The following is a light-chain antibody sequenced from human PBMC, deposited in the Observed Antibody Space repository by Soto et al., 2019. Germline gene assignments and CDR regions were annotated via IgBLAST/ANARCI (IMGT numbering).Light chain of an antibody. V-gene: IGKV3-15*01. CDR1: QSFSSN. Sequence: VMPQSPDPLSVSPGERSTLPCRASQSFSSNLAWHQQKPGQAPRILMYDASTRATGIPARFSGSGSGTEFTLTISSLQSEDFAVYYCQQYHNWPLTFGEGTRLEIK. CDR2: DAS. CDR3: QQYHNWPLT. J-gene: IGKJ5*01.